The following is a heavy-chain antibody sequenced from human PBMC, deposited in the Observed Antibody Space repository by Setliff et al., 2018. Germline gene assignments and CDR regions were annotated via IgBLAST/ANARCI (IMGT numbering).Heavy chain of an antibody. V-gene: IGHV3-74*01. D-gene: IGHD5-12*01. CDR1: GFTFSSYA. J-gene: IGHJ4*02. Sequence: GGSLRLSCADSGFTFSSYAMRWVRQAPGKGLVWVSRINSDGSSTTYADSVKGRFTISRDSAKNTVYLQMNSLRAEDTAVYYCARGIGTLDISRYFDYWGQGTLVTVSS. CDR3: ARGIGTLDISRYFDY. CDR2: INSDGSST.